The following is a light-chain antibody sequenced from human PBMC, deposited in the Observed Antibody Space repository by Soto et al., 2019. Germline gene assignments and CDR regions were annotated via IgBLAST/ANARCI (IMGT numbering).Light chain of an antibody. CDR2: SDN. CDR3: STGDDSLNGQV. V-gene: IGLV1-44*01. Sequence: QSVLTQPPSASGTPGQRVTMSCSGSNSNIGSNSVSWYHQLPGTPPELLIYSDNQRPSGVPDRFSGSKSGTSASLAISGLQSEDEADYYCSTGDDSLNGQVFGGGTKLTVL. J-gene: IGLJ2*01. CDR1: NSNIGSNS.